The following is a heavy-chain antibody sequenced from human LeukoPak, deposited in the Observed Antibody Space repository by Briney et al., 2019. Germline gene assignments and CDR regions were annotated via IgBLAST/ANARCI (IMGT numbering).Heavy chain of an antibody. J-gene: IGHJ4*02. CDR1: GFTFSNYW. CDR3: ARGIAAAGPFDY. D-gene: IGHD6-13*01. V-gene: IGHV3-7*03. CDR2: IKEDGTEK. Sequence: GGSLRLSCAASGFTFSNYWMGWVRQPPRKGLQWVANIKEDGTEKYYVDSVKGRFTISRDNSKNTLYLQMNSLRAEDTAVYYCARGIAAAGPFDYWGQGTLVTVSS.